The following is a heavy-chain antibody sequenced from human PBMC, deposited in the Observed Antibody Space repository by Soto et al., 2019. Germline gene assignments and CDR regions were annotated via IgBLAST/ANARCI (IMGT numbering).Heavy chain of an antibody. CDR1: GYSFTTYW. CDR2: IYPGDSDT. V-gene: IGHV5-51*01. D-gene: IGHD3-9*01. J-gene: IGHJ1*01. Sequence: GESLKISGKASGYSFTTYWIGWVRQMPGKGLEWMGIIYPGDSDTRYSPSFQGQVTISADKSTSTAYLQWSSLKASDSAMLYRARKEIPGNSGACWGQRTLGIVSS. CDR3: ARKEIPGNSGAC.